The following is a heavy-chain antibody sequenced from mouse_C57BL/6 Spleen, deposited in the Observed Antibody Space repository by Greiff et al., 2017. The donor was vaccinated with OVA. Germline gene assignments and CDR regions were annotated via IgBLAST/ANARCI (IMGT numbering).Heavy chain of an antibody. V-gene: IGHV1-53*01. J-gene: IGHJ4*01. Sequence: QVQLQQPGTELVKPGASVKLSCKASGYTFTSYWMHWVKQRPGQGLEWIGNINPSNGGTNYNEKFKSKATLTVDKSSSTAYMQLSSLTSEDSAVYYCARERVSGSSLYYAMDYWGQGTSVTVSS. CDR1: GYTFTSYW. D-gene: IGHD1-1*01. CDR3: ARERVSGSSLYYAMDY. CDR2: INPSNGGT.